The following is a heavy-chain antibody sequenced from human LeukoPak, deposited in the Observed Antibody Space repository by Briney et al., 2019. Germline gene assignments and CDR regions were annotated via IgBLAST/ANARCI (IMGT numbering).Heavy chain of an antibody. J-gene: IGHJ4*02. Sequence: PGGSLRLSCAASGFTFSSYSLNWVRQAPGKGLEWVSSISSSSSYINYADSVKGRFTISRDNAKNSLYLQMNSLRAEDTAVYYCARAPPTTAMAFDYWGQGTLVTVSS. CDR2: ISSSSSYI. CDR1: GFTFSSYS. CDR3: ARAPPTTAMAFDY. V-gene: IGHV3-21*01. D-gene: IGHD5-18*01.